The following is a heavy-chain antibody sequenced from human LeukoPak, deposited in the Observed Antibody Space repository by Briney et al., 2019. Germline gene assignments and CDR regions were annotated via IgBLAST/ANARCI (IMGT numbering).Heavy chain of an antibody. CDR2: ISYDGSKK. CDR3: AKGDTMIVVVNVDY. V-gene: IGHV3-30*18. D-gene: IGHD3-22*01. J-gene: IGHJ4*02. CDR1: GFTFSSQG. Sequence: PGGSLRLSCAASGFTFSSQGIHWVRQAPGKGLEWVAVISYDGSKKYYADSVKGRFTISRDNSKNTVYLQMNSLRPEDTAVYYCAKGDTMIVVVNVDYWGQGTLVTVSS.